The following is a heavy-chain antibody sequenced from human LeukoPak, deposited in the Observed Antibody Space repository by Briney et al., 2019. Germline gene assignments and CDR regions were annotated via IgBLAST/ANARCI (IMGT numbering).Heavy chain of an antibody. V-gene: IGHV4-4*07. CDR3: ARDVVVAGTGDCFDP. J-gene: IGHJ5*02. CDR1: GDSISSYY. CDR2: IYTSGST. D-gene: IGHD6-19*01. Sequence: PSETLSLTCTVSGDSISSYYWSWIRQPAGKGLEWIGRIYTSGSTNYNPSLKRRVTMSVDTSKNQFSLKLSSMTAADTAVCYCARDVVVAGTGDCFDPWGQGTLVIVSS.